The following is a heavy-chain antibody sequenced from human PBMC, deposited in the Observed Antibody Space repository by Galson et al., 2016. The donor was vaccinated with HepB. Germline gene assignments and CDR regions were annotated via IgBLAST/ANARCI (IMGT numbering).Heavy chain of an antibody. V-gene: IGHV2-26*01. CDR2: ISSNDAK. J-gene: IGHJ4*02. Sequence: PALVKPTQTLTLTCTVSGFTLTEARTGVSWIRQPPGKALEWLAHISSNDAKSYSTSLRNRLTISRDTSKNQVVLTITDMDPSETATYFCARLGGGHNSGWFPCDYWGQGALVTVSS. D-gene: IGHD6-19*01. CDR1: GFTLTEARTG. CDR3: ARLGGGHNSGWFPCDY.